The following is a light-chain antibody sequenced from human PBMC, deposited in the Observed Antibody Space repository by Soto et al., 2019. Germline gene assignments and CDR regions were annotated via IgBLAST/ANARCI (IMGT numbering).Light chain of an antibody. Sequence: QSVLTQPPSVSGASGQSITISCTGTSSNIGAGYDVHWYQQLPGTAPKLLIYGNTNRPSDFPDRFSGSKSGTSASLAITGLQAEDEADYYCQSYDSSLSGVVFGGGTKLTVL. CDR3: QSYDSSLSGVV. V-gene: IGLV1-40*01. J-gene: IGLJ2*01. CDR1: SSNIGAGYD. CDR2: GNT.